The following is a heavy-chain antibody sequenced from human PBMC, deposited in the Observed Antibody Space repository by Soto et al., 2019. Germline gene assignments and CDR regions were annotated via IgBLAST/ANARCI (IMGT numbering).Heavy chain of an antibody. Sequence: SETLSLTCAVSGGSISSGGYSWSWIRQPPGKGLEWIGYIYHSGSTYYNPSLKSRVTISVDRSKNQFSLKLSSVTAADTAVYYCARGDIVATIDAFDIWGQGTMVTVSS. CDR3: ARGDIVATIDAFDI. V-gene: IGHV4-30-2*01. J-gene: IGHJ3*02. CDR2: IYHSGST. D-gene: IGHD5-12*01. CDR1: GGSISSGGYS.